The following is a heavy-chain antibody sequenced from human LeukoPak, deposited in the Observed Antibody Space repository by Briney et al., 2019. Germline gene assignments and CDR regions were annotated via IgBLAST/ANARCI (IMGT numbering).Heavy chain of an antibody. Sequence: ASVKVSCKTSGYTFASYTMHWLRQAPGQSLEWMGWINGDNGNTKYSEKFQGRVTINRDTSASSAYMELNSLRSEDTAVYCCARSSSGTYHYWGQGTLVTVSS. D-gene: IGHD3-16*02. CDR2: INGDNGNT. CDR1: GYTFASYT. V-gene: IGHV1-3*01. CDR3: ARSSSGTYHY. J-gene: IGHJ4*02.